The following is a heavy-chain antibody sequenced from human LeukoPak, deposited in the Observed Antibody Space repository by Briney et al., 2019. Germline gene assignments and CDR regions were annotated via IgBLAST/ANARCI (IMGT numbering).Heavy chain of an antibody. D-gene: IGHD3-3*01. J-gene: IGHJ4*02. CDR2: ISGSGGST. Sequence: GGSLRLSCAASGFTFSSYAMSWVRQAPGKGLEWVSAISGSGGSTYYADSVKGRFTISRDNSKNTLYLQMNSLRAEDTAVYYCAKDRATYYDFWSGYPYYFDYWGQGTLVTVSS. V-gene: IGHV3-23*01. CDR3: AKDRATYYDFWSGYPYYFDY. CDR1: GFTFSSYA.